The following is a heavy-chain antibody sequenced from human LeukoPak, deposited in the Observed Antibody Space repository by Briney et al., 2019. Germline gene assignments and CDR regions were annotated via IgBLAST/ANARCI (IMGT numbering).Heavy chain of an antibody. Sequence: SETLSLTCAVYGGSLSGYYRSWIRQPPGKGLEWIGEINHSGSTNYNPSLKSRVTISVDTSKNQFSLKLSSVTAADTAVYYCARGRRVVPAASDAFDIWGQGTMVTVSS. D-gene: IGHD2-2*01. J-gene: IGHJ3*02. CDR1: GGSLSGYY. CDR3: ARGRRVVPAASDAFDI. CDR2: INHSGST. V-gene: IGHV4-34*01.